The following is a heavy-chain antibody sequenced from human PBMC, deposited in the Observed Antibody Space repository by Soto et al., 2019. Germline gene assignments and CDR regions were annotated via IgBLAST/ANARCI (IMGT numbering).Heavy chain of an antibody. J-gene: IGHJ6*02. CDR2: INPSGGST. D-gene: IGHD3-10*01. Sequence: ASVKVSCKASGYTFTDYYIHWVRQAPGQGLEWMGIINPSGGSTSYAQKFQGRLTMTRDTSTSTVYMELSSLRSEDTAVHYCARSLYGSGSYYPPRHYFYYGTDVWGQGTTVTVSS. V-gene: IGHV1-46*01. CDR1: GYTFTDYY. CDR3: ARSLYGSGSYYPPRHYFYYGTDV.